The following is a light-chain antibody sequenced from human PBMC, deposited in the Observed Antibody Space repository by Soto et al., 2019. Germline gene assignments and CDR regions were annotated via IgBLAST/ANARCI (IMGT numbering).Light chain of an antibody. CDR1: QTISSW. CDR2: KAS. J-gene: IGKJ1*01. CDR3: QHYNSYSEA. Sequence: DIQMTQAPSTLSGSVGDRVTITCRASQTISSWLAWYQQKPGKAPKLLLYKASTLKSGVPSRFSGSGSGTEFTLTISILQPDDFATYYFQHYNSYSEAFGQGTKVELK. V-gene: IGKV1-5*03.